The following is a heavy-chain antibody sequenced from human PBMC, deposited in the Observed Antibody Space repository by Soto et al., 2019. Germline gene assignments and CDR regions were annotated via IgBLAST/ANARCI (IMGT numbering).Heavy chain of an antibody. V-gene: IGHV1-69*02. Sequence: QVQLVQSGPEVKKPGSSVRVSCTASGGTFSSYTINWVRQVPGQGPEWMGRSSPMLGMSNYAQKFQGRVMMIADKSTNTVYMELSSLRSEDTAIYYCATNYGSGSAHFDYWGQGTLVTVSS. CDR1: GGTFSSYT. CDR3: ATNYGSGSAHFDY. CDR2: SSPMLGMS. J-gene: IGHJ4*02. D-gene: IGHD3-10*01.